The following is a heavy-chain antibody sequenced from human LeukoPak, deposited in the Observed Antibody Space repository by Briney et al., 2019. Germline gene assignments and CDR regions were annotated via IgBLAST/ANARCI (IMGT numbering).Heavy chain of an antibody. J-gene: IGHJ4*02. D-gene: IGHD1-1*01. CDR3: TRRGRNNWGEGSDY. CDR1: GGSISSYY. Sequence: SETLSLTCTVSGGSISSYYWSWIRQPPGKGLEWIGYINDSGSTNSNPSLKSRVTMSVDTSKNQFSLKLSSVTAADTAVYYCTRRGRNNWGEGSDYWGQGTLVTVSS. V-gene: IGHV4-59*08. CDR2: INDSGST.